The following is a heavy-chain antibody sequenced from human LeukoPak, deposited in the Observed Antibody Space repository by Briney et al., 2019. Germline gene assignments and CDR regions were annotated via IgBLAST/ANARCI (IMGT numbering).Heavy chain of an antibody. CDR3: ATGPPPPDYGGNSYYFDY. V-gene: IGHV4-34*01. Sequence: SETLSLTCAVYGGSFSGYYWSWIRQPPGKGLEWIGEINHSGSTNYNPSLKSRVTISVDTSKNQFSLKLSSGTAADTAVYYCATGPPPPDYGGNSYYFDYWGQGTLVTVSS. D-gene: IGHD4-23*01. CDR1: GGSFSGYY. J-gene: IGHJ4*02. CDR2: INHSGST.